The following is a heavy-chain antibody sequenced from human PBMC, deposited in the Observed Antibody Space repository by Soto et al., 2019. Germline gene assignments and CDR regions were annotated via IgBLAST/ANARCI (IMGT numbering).Heavy chain of an antibody. CDR1: GGSFSGYY. Sequence: SETLSLTCAVYGGSFSGYYWSWIRQPPGKGLEWIGEINHSGSTNYNPSLKSRVTISVDTSKNQFSLKLSSVTAADTAVYYCARGRYYDFWSGYYFPGPRDNYYYYYMDVWGKGTTVTVSS. V-gene: IGHV4-34*01. D-gene: IGHD3-3*01. J-gene: IGHJ6*03. CDR3: ARGRYYDFWSGYYFPGPRDNYYYYYMDV. CDR2: INHSGST.